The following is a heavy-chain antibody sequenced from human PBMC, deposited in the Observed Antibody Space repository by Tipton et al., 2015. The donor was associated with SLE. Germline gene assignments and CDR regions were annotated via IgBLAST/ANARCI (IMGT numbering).Heavy chain of an antibody. D-gene: IGHD6-13*01. CDR1: GGSISSHY. CDR2: IYYSGST. Sequence: TLSLTCTVSGGSISSHYWSWIRQPQRKGQEWIGYIYYSGSTNYNPSLKSRVTISVDTSKNQFSLKLSSLTAADTALYYCARAFASGKVYWGPGPRVTVSS. CDR3: ARAFASGKVY. J-gene: IGHJ4*02. V-gene: IGHV4-59*11.